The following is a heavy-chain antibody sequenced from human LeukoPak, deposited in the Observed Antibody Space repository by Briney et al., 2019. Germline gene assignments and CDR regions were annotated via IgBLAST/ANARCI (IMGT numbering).Heavy chain of an antibody. J-gene: IGHJ4*02. D-gene: IGHD2-2*01. V-gene: IGHV3-23*01. CDR1: GFTFSSYA. CDR3: ARYCTSTSCFSSLGSLW. CDR2: ISTSGDDT. Sequence: GGSLRLSCAASGFTFSSYATTWVRQAPGKGLEWVSAISTSGDDTYYADSVKGRFTISRDNSKNTVFLQMNSLRAEDTAVYYCARYCTSTSCFSSLGSLWWGQGTLVTVSS.